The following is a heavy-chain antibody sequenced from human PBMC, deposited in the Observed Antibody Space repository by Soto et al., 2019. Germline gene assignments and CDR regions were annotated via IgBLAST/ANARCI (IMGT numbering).Heavy chain of an antibody. J-gene: IGHJ4*02. Sequence: PSETLSLTCTVSGGSISSGDYYWSWIRQPPGKGLEWIGYIYYSGSTYYNPSLRSRVTMSVDTSKNQLSLKLNSMTAADTAIYYCARVGGSGWNFDSWGQGILVTVSS. CDR2: IYYSGST. V-gene: IGHV4-30-4*02. D-gene: IGHD6-19*01. CDR1: GGSISSGDYY. CDR3: ARVGGSGWNFDS.